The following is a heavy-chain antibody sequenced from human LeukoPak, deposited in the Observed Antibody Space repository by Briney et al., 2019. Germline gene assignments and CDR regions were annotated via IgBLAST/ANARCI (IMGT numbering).Heavy chain of an antibody. J-gene: IGHJ4*02. CDR2: IKQDGSEK. V-gene: IGHV3-7*01. CDR1: GFTFSSYS. D-gene: IGHD1-7*01. CDR3: ARVRNRINGSTYFDY. Sequence: GGSLRLSCAASGFTFSSYSMNWVRQAPGKGLEWVANIKQDGSEKYYVDSVKGRFTISRDNAKNSLYLQMNSLRAEDTAVYYCARVRNRINGSTYFDYWGQGTLVTVSS.